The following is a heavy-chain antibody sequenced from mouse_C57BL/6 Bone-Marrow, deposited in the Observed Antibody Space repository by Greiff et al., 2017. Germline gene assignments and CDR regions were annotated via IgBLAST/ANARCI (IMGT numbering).Heavy chain of an antibody. CDR1: GFNIKDDY. Sequence: VQLQQSGAEFVRPGASVKLSCIASGFNIKDDYMHWVKQTPEQGLEWIGWIDFEYGDSEYASKFQGKATKTADTSSNTAYLRLSSLTSEDTAVYYCTTWDGKNPLLAMGYWGQGTSVTVSS. J-gene: IGHJ4*01. CDR2: IDFEYGDS. CDR3: TTWDGKNPLLAMGY. D-gene: IGHD2-1*01. V-gene: IGHV14-4*01.